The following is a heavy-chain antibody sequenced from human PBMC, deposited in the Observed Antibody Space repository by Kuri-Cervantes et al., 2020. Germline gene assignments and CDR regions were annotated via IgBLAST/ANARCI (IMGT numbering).Heavy chain of an antibody. CDR1: GYTFTNYV. Sequence: ASVKVSCKASGYTFTNYVMHWARQAPGQGLEWVGWINAGNGNTKYSQKFQGRVTITRDTSASTAYMELSSLRSEDTAVYYCARGREGVYCSSTSCTYYYYYYYMDVWGKGTTVTVSS. CDR2: INAGNGNT. CDR3: ARGREGVYCSSTSCTYYYYYYYMDV. D-gene: IGHD2-2*01. V-gene: IGHV1-3*01. J-gene: IGHJ6*03.